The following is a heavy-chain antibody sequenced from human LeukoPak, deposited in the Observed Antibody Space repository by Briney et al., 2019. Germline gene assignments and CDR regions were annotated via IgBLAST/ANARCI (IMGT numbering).Heavy chain of an antibody. CDR2: INPNSGGT. CDR3: ARVEVYSSGWYPYFDY. J-gene: IGHJ4*02. Sequence: GASVKVSCKASGYTFTGYYMHWVRQAPGQGLEWMGWINPNSGGTNYSQKFQGRVTMTRDTSISTAYMELSRLRSDDTAVYYCARVEVYSSGWYPYFDYWGQGTLVTVSS. D-gene: IGHD6-19*01. CDR1: GYTFTGYY. V-gene: IGHV1-2*02.